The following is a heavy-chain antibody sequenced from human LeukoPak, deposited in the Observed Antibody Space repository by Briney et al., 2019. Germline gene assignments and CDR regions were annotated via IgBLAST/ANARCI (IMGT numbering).Heavy chain of an antibody. CDR1: GGSINSYN. V-gene: IGHV4-59*01. CDR2: VAYSGST. Sequence: SETLSLTCTVSGGSINSYNWSWIRQPPGKGLEWIGYVAYSGSTNYNPSLKSRVTISLDTSKNQFSLKLSSVTAADTAVYYCARTVSGYYFNAWGPGTLVTVSS. CDR3: ARTVSGYYFNA. D-gene: IGHD5-12*01. J-gene: IGHJ5*02.